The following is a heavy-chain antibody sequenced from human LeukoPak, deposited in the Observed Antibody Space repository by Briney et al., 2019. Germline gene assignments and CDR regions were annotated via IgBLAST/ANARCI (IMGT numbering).Heavy chain of an antibody. CDR3: GTLLSNGPFDY. Sequence: ASVKVSCKASGYTLTGCYMHWVRQAPGQGLEWMGWIYPNSGATKYAQKFQGRVTMTRDTSISTAYMELSRLRSDDTAVYYCGTLLSNGPFDYWGQGSLVTVSS. J-gene: IGHJ4*02. CDR1: GYTLTGCY. V-gene: IGHV1-2*02. CDR2: IYPNSGAT.